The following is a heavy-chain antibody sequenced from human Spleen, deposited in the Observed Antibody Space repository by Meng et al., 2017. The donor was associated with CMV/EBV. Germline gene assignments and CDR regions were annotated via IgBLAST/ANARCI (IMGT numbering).Heavy chain of an antibody. Sequence: SGDSVINGHYWWGWIRQSPGKGLEWIGAFNYGGTTFYNPSLERRVTTSVDTSKNQFSLKLTSVTAADTAFYYCAKRAMGPTTDYFDYWGQGTLVTVSS. CDR3: AKRAMGPTTDYFDY. J-gene: IGHJ4*02. D-gene: IGHD1-26*01. V-gene: IGHV4-39*01. CDR2: FNYGGTT. CDR1: GDSVINGHYW.